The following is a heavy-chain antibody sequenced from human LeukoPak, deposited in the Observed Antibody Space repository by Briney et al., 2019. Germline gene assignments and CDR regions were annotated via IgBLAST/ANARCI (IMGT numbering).Heavy chain of an antibody. CDR3: ARMTVGFWSGSFDY. J-gene: IGHJ4*02. V-gene: IGHV3-30-3*01. CDR1: GFTFSSYA. Sequence: GGSLRLSCAASGFTFSSYAMHWVRQAPGKGLEWVAVISYDGSSKYYADSVKGRFTISRDNSKNTLYLQMNSLRAEDTAVYYCARMTVGFWSGSFDYWGQGTLVTVSS. CDR2: ISYDGSSK. D-gene: IGHD3-3*01.